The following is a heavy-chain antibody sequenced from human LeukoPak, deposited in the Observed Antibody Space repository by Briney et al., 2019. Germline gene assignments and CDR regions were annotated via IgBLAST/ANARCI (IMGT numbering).Heavy chain of an antibody. CDR2: ISCGCDST. CDR3: AKVPINRIVVVVAATLYYFDY. V-gene: IGHV3-23*01. CDR1: GFTFSSYA. J-gene: IGHJ4*02. D-gene: IGHD2-15*01. Sequence: GGSLRLSCAASGFTFSSYAMSWVRQAPGKGLEWVSAISCGCDSTYYADSVKGRFTISRDNSKYTLYLQMNSLRAEDTAVYYCAKVPINRIVVVVAATLYYFDYWGQGTLVTVSS.